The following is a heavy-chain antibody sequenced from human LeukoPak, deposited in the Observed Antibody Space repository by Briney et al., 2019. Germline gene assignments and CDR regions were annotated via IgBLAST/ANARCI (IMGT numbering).Heavy chain of an antibody. V-gene: IGHV1-8*02. D-gene: IGHD6-19*01. CDR2: MNPNSGNT. Sequence: GASVKVSCKASGYTFTGYYMHWVRQATGQGLEWMGHMNPNSGNTRYAQKFQGRVTMTMKTSINTAYMELSGLRSEDTAVYYCARVGWGAVAGRENHYAYYYMDVWGAGTTVTISS. CDR3: ARVGWGAVAGRENHYAYYYMDV. J-gene: IGHJ6*03. CDR1: GYTFTGYY.